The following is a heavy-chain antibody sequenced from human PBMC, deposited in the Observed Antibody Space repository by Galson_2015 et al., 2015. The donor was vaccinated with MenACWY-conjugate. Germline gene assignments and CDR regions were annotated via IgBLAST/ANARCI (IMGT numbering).Heavy chain of an antibody. CDR2: VNSDGRST. V-gene: IGHV3-74*01. CDR1: GFTFSTSW. J-gene: IGHJ5*02. D-gene: IGHD2-8*02. Sequence: SLRLSCAASGFTFSTSWMHWVRQAPGKGLVWVSRVNSDGRSTSYADSVKGRFSISRDNAKHTLYLQMNSLRAEDTAVSYCARAYCTGTSCAGSFDPWGQGTLVTVSS. CDR3: ARAYCTGTSCAGSFDP.